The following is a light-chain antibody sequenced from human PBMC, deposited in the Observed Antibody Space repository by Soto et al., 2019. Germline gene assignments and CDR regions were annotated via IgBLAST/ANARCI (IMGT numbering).Light chain of an antibody. CDR3: QQYNSYPWT. J-gene: IGKJ1*01. CDR1: QTISSW. Sequence: DIQMTQSPSTLYGSVGDRVTITCRASQTISSWLAWYQQKPGKAPKLLIYKASTLKSGVPSRFSGSGSGTEFTLTISSLQPDDFATYYCQQYNSYPWTFGQGTKVDIK. V-gene: IGKV1-5*03. CDR2: KAS.